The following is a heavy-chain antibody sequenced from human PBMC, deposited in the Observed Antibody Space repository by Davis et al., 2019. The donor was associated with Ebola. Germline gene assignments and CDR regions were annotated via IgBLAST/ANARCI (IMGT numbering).Heavy chain of an antibody. CDR1: GFTFGDYA. CDR3: ATGGAVAAIDY. CDR2: ISGSGGST. J-gene: IGHJ4*02. D-gene: IGHD6-19*01. Sequence: GGSLRLSCRGSGFTFGDYAMSWVRQAPGKGLEWVSAISGSGGSTYYADSVKGRFTISRDNSKNTLYLQMNSLRAEDTAVYYCATGGAVAAIDYWGQGTLVTVSS. V-gene: IGHV3-23*01.